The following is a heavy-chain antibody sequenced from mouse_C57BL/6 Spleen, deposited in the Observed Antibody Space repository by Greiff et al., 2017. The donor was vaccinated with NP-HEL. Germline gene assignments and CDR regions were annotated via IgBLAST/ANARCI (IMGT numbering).Heavy chain of an antibody. V-gene: IGHV1-69*01. CDR2: IDPSDSYT. D-gene: IGHD1-1*01. Sequence: VQLQQSGAELVMPGASVKLSCKASGYTFTSYWMHWVKQRPGQGLEWIGEIDPSDSYTNYNQKFKGKSTLTVDKSSSTAYMQLSSLTSEDSAVYYCSRRHYYYDSSYWYFDVWGKGTTVTVSS. J-gene: IGHJ1*03. CDR3: SRRHYYYDSSYWYFDV. CDR1: GYTFTSYW.